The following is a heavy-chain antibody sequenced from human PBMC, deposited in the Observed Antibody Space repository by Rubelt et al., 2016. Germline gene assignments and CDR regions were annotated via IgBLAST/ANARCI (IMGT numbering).Heavy chain of an antibody. J-gene: IGHJ4*02. CDR1: GYTFTGYY. CDR3: ARDLYKGPRWLVAY. V-gene: IGHV1-2*02. CDR2: INPNSGGT. D-gene: IGHD6-19*01. Sequence: QVQLVQSGAEVKKPGASVKVSCKASGYTFTGYYMHWVRQAPGQGLEWMGWINPNSGGTNYAQKFQGRGTMPRDTSISTAYMELSRLRSDDTAVYYCARDLYKGPRWLVAYWGQGTLVTVSS.